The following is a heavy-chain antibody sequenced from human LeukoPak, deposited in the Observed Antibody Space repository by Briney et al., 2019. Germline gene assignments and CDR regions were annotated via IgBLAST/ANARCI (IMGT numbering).Heavy chain of an antibody. CDR2: ISDYSGNT. D-gene: IGHD5-18*01. CDR1: GYTFTSYA. V-gene: IGHV1-18*01. CDR3: ARVGYSYAERGVRRAFDI. J-gene: IGHJ3*02. Sequence: ASVKVSCKASGYTFTSYAISWVRQARGQGLEWMGWISDYSGNTNYTQKLQGRVTMTTDTSTSTAYMELRSLRSDDTAVYYCARVGYSYAERGVRRAFDIWGQGTMVTVSS.